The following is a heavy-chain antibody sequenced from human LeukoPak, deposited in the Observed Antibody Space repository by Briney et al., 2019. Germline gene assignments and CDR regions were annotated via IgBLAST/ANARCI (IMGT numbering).Heavy chain of an antibody. CDR1: GYTFTGYY. J-gene: IGHJ4*02. CDR2: INPNSGGT. CDR3: AKTYYYGSGSSTPIDY. D-gene: IGHD3-10*01. Sequence: ASVKVSCKASGYTFTGYYMHWVRQAPGQGLELMGWINPNSGGTNYAQKFQGRVTMTRDTSISTAYMELSRLRSDDTAVYYSAKTYYYGSGSSTPIDYWGQGTLVTVSS. V-gene: IGHV1-2*02.